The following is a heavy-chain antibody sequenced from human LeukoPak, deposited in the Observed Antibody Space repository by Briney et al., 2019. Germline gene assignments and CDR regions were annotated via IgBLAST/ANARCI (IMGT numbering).Heavy chain of an antibody. CDR1: GYTFTSYG. Sequence: ATVKVSCKASGYTFTSYGISWVRQAPGQGLEWMGWISAYNGNTKYAQKLQGRVTMTTDTSTSTAYMELRSLRSDDTAVYYCARLKITMVRGGAQDYWGQGTLVTASS. D-gene: IGHD3-10*01. CDR2: ISAYNGNT. CDR3: ARLKITMVRGGAQDY. V-gene: IGHV1-18*01. J-gene: IGHJ4*02.